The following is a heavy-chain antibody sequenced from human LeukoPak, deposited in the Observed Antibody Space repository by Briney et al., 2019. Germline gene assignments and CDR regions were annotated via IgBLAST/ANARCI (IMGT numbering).Heavy chain of an antibody. CDR3: AKVALFSGYYPPFDY. CDR2: ISYDGSNE. D-gene: IGHD3-22*01. J-gene: IGHJ4*02. Sequence: GGSLRLSCTASGFTFSNYGMHWVRQAPGKGLEWVAVISYDGSNEYCADSVKGQFTISRDNSKNTLFLQMNSLRPEDTAVYHCAKVALFSGYYPPFDYWGQGTLVTVSS. V-gene: IGHV3-30*18. CDR1: GFTFSNYG.